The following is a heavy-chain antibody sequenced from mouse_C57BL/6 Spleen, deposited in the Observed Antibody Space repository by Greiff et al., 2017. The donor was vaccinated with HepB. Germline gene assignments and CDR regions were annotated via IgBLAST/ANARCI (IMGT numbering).Heavy chain of an antibody. Sequence: VQLVESGPELVKPGASVKISCKASGYAFSSSWMNWVKQRPGKGLEWIGRIYPGDGDTNYNGKFKGKATLTADKSSSTAYMQLSSLTSEDSAVYFCARYGGWLLRDAMDYWGQGTSVTVSS. J-gene: IGHJ4*01. D-gene: IGHD2-3*01. CDR1: GYAFSSSW. CDR2: IYPGDGDT. V-gene: IGHV1-82*01. CDR3: ARYGGWLLRDAMDY.